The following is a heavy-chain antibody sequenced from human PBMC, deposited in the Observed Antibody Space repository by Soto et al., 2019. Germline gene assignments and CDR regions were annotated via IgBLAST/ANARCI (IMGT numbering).Heavy chain of an antibody. CDR1: GSSLSTSGMC. CDR3: ARIPRSYSGSYTYFDY. Sequence: SGPTLVNPTQTLTLTCTFSGSSLSTSGMCVSWIRQPPGKALEWLARIDWGDDKYYSTSLKTRLTISKDTSKNQVVLTMTNMDPVDTATYYCARIPRSYSGSYTYFDYWGQGTLVTVSS. V-gene: IGHV2-70*11. D-gene: IGHD1-26*01. J-gene: IGHJ4*02. CDR2: IDWGDDK.